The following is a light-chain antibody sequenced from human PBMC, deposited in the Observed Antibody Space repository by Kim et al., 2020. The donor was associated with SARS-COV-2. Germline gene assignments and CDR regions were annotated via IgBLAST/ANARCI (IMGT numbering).Light chain of an antibody. J-gene: IGLJ1*01. CDR1: KLGDKY. Sequence: VSPEQTASITCSGDKLGDKYACWYQQKPGQSPVLVIYQDSKRPSGIPERFSGSNSGNTATLTISGTQAMDEADYYCQAWDSSTKVFGTGTKVTVL. CDR3: QAWDSSTKV. V-gene: IGLV3-1*01. CDR2: QDS.